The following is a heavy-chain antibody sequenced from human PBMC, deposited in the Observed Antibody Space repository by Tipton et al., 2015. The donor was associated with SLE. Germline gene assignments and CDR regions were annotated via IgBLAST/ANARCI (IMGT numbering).Heavy chain of an antibody. CDR1: GGSISSYY. J-gene: IGHJ4*02. V-gene: IGHV4-59*01. CDR2: IYYSGST. Sequence: TLSLTCTVSGGSISSYYWSWIRQPPGKGLEWIGYIYYSGSTNYNPSLKSRVTISVDTSKNQFSLKLSSVTAADTAEYYCARSPRGGGYYPYYFDYWGQGTLVTVSS. CDR3: ARSPRGGGYYPYYFDY. D-gene: IGHD3-3*01.